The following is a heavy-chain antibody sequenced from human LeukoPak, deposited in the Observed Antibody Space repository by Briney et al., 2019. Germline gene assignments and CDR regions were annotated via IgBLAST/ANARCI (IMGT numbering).Heavy chain of an antibody. V-gene: IGHV7-4-1*02. CDR1: GYTFSRYG. Sequence: ASVKVSCKASGYTFSRYGMNWVRQAPGQGLEWMGWINTNTGNPTYAQGFTGRFVFSLDTSVSTAYLEISSLKAEDTAVYYCARDLAIVVFDYWGQGTLVTVSS. J-gene: IGHJ4*02. D-gene: IGHD1-26*01. CDR3: ARDLAIVVFDY. CDR2: INTNTGNP.